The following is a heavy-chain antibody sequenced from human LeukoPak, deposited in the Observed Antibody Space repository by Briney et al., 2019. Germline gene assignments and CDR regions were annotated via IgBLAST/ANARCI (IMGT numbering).Heavy chain of an antibody. CDR2: ISYDRSNK. CDR3: ARGWELNGAFDI. Sequence: SLTFSCSASRFTFSSYALHRLRQAPGLGLEWGTVISYDRSNKYYADSVKGRFTISRDNSKNTLYLQMSSLRAEDTAVYYCARGWELNGAFDIWGQGTMVTVSS. D-gene: IGHD1-26*01. CDR1: RFTFSSYA. J-gene: IGHJ3*02. V-gene: IGHV3-30-3*01.